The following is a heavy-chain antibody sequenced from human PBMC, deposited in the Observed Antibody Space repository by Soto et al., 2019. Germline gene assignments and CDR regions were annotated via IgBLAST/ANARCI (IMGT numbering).Heavy chain of an antibody. CDR2: IYYSGST. V-gene: IGHV4-39*01. D-gene: IGHD2-2*01. CDR3: ARVPEDQLLSVHAFDI. J-gene: IGHJ3*02. Sequence: QLQLQESGPGLVKPSETLSLTCTVSGGSISSSSYYWGWIRQPPGKGLEWIGSIYYSGSTYYNPSLKSRVTISVDTSKNQFSLKLSSVTAADTAVYYCARVPEDQLLSVHAFDIWGRGTMVTVSS. CDR1: GGSISSSSYY.